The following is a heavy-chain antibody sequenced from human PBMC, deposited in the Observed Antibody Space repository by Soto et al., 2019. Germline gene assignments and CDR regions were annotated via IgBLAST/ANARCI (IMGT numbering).Heavy chain of an antibody. CDR1: GFTFSSYG. CDR3: AKAGPVLHYYYGMDV. Sequence: PGGSLRLSCAASGFTFSSYGMHWVRQAPGKGLEWVAVISYDGSNKYYADSVKGRFTISRDNSKNTLYLQMNSLRAEDTAVYYCAKAGPVLHYYYGMDVWGQGTTVTVSS. CDR2: ISYDGSNK. J-gene: IGHJ6*02. V-gene: IGHV3-30*18. D-gene: IGHD6-19*01.